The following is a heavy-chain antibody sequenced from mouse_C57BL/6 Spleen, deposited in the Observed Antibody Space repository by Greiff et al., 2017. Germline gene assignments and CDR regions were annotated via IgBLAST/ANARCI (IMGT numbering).Heavy chain of an antibody. CDR3: AREDSDGYYPYFDY. V-gene: IGHV1-81*01. Sequence: VKLQESGAELARPGASVKLSCKASGYTFTSYGISWVKQRTGQGLEWIGEIYPRSGNTYYNEKFKGKATLTADKSSSTAYMELRSLTSEDSAVYFCAREDSDGYYPYFDYWGQGTTLTVSS. D-gene: IGHD2-3*01. J-gene: IGHJ2*01. CDR2: IYPRSGNT. CDR1: GYTFTSYG.